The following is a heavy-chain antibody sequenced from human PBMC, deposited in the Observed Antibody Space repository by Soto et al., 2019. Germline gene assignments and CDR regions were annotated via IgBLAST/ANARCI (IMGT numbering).Heavy chain of an antibody. CDR2: ISGTGYAT. V-gene: IGHV3-23*01. J-gene: IGHJ4*02. CDR1: GFTFSSCA. CDR3: AKGERYSGFDY. Sequence: GGSLRLSCAASGFTFSSCAMSWVRQSPGKGLEWVSSISGTGYATNYADSVKGRFTISRDNSRNTLYLQMNSLRGEDTAVYYCAKGERYSGFDYWGQGTPVTVSS. D-gene: IGHD1-26*01.